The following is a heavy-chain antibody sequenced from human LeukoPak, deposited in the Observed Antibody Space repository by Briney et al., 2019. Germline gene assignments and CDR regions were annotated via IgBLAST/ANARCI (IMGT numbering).Heavy chain of an antibody. D-gene: IGHD3-9*01. CDR1: GFTFSSHA. V-gene: IGHV3-23*01. Sequence: GGSLRLSCAASGFTFSSHAVTWVRQAPGKGLEWVASITGSGSATYYADSVKGRFTISRDNSKETLYLQMNSLRADDTALYYCAKGMTDPLTGYYILNNVDYWGQGTLVTASS. CDR3: AKGMTDPLTGYYILNNVDY. CDR2: ITGSGSAT. J-gene: IGHJ4*02.